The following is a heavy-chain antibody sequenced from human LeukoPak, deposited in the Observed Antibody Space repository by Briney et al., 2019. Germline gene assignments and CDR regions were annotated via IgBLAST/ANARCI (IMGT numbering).Heavy chain of an antibody. D-gene: IGHD3-22*01. V-gene: IGHV3-30*03. CDR1: GFTFSSYG. CDR2: ISYDGSNK. J-gene: IGHJ4*02. Sequence: GGSLRLSCAASGFTFSSYGMHWVRQAPGKGLEWVAVISYDGSNKYYADSVKGRFTISRDNSKNTLYLQMNSLRAEDTAVYYCARGWTYYYDSSGYYGYYFDYWGQGTLVTVSS. CDR3: ARGWTYYYDSSGYYGYYFDY.